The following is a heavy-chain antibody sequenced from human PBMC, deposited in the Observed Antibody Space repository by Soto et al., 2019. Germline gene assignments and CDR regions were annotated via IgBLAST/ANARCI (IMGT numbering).Heavy chain of an antibody. V-gene: IGHV3-64D*06. CDR2: ISSNGVST. CDR1: GFTFSSYA. D-gene: IGHD2-2*01. Sequence: GGSLRLSCSVSGFTFSSYAMYWVRQAPGKGLHYVSAISSNGVSTYYADSVKGRFTISRDNSKNTLYLQMSSLRAEDTALYFCVKAAYGSSTSCYAGDYFDYWAQGTLVTVSS. CDR3: VKAAYGSSTSCYAGDYFDY. J-gene: IGHJ4*02.